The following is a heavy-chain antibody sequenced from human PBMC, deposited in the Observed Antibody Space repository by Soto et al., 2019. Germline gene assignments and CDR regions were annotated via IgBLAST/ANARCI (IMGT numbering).Heavy chain of an antibody. J-gene: IGHJ2*01. CDR3: ARDSSSYSLDYWYFDL. D-gene: IGHD6-13*01. V-gene: IGHV3-11*01. Sequence: PGGSLRLSCAASGFTFSDYYMSWIRQAPGKGLEWVSYISSSGSTIYYADSVKGRFTISRDNAKNSLYLQMNSLRAEDTAVYYCARDSSSYSLDYWYFDLWGRGTLVTVSS. CDR2: ISSSGSTI. CDR1: GFTFSDYY.